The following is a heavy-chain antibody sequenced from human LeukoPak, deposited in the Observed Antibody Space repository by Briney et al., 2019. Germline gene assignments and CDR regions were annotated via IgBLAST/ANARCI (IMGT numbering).Heavy chain of an antibody. J-gene: IGHJ3*02. Sequence: PSETLSLTCTVSGGSISSYYWSWIRQPPGKGLEWIGYIYYSGSTNYNPSLKSRVTISVDTSKNQFSLKLSSVTAADTAVYYCARPRWRIAARPDAFDIWGQGTMVTVSS. CDR3: ARPRWRIAARPDAFDI. V-gene: IGHV4-59*01. CDR1: GGSISSYY. CDR2: IYYSGST. D-gene: IGHD6-6*01.